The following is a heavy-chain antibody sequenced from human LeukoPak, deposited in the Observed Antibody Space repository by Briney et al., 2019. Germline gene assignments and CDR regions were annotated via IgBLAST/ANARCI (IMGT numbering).Heavy chain of an antibody. CDR1: GFTFRTYG. Sequence: GGSLRLSCAASGFTFRTYGIHWVRQAPGKGLEWVAVISYDGSNKYYADSVKGRFTISRDNSKNTLYLQMNSLRAEDTAVYYCARDGHTPFDYWGQGTLVTVSS. D-gene: IGHD2-2*02. CDR3: ARDGHTPFDY. V-gene: IGHV3-30*03. CDR2: ISYDGSNK. J-gene: IGHJ4*02.